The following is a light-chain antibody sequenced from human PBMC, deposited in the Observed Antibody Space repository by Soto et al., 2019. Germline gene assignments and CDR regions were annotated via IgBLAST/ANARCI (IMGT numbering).Light chain of an antibody. V-gene: IGKV1-27*01. J-gene: IGKJ4*01. CDR2: AAS. Sequence: DIQMTQSPSSLSASVGDRFTITCRASQNVSHFLNWYQQKPGKVPKLLIYAASTLQSGVPSRFSGSGSGTDFTLTISSLQPEDVATYYCQKYNSAPLTFGGGTKVDIK. CDR3: QKYNSAPLT. CDR1: QNVSHF.